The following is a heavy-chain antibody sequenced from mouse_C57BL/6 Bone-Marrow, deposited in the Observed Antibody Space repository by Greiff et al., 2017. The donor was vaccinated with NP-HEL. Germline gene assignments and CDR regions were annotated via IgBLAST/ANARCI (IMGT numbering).Heavy chain of an antibody. Sequence: VQLKESGGGLVQPGGSLSLSCAASGFTFTDYYMSWVRQPPGKALEWLGFIRNKANGYTTEYSASVKGRFTISRDNSQSILYLQMNALRAEDSATYYCARYEGGYFDYWGQGTTLTVSS. J-gene: IGHJ2*01. CDR3: ARYEGGYFDY. CDR1: GFTFTDYY. CDR2: IRNKANGYTT. V-gene: IGHV7-3*01.